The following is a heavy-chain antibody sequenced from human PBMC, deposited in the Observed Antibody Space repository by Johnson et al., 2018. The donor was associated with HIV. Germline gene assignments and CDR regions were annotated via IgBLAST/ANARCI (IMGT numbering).Heavy chain of an antibody. Sequence: VQLVESGGGLVQPGGSLRLSCAASGFTFDDYGMSWVRQAPGKGLEWVSGINWNGGSTGYADSVKGRFTISRDNAKNSLYLQMNSLRVEDTALYYCVRDTGYCSGGRCDDAFDVWGQGTVVTVSS. D-gene: IGHD2-15*01. CDR2: INWNGGST. CDR1: GFTFDDYG. CDR3: VRDTGYCSGGRCDDAFDV. V-gene: IGHV3-20*04. J-gene: IGHJ3*01.